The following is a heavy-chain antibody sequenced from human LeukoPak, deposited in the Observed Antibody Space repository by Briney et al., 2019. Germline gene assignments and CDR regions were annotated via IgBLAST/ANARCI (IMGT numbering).Heavy chain of an antibody. J-gene: IGHJ4*02. CDR1: GFTFSDHY. D-gene: IGHD3-22*01. V-gene: IGHV3-11*04. CDR3: ARDIDYDSSGYYSDFDY. Sequence: GGSLRLSCAASGFTFSDHYMSWIRQAPGKGLEWVSYISSSGSTINYADSVKGRFTISRDNAKNSLYLQMNSLRDEDTAVYYCARDIDYDSSGYYSDFDYWGQGTLVTVSS. CDR2: ISSSGSTI.